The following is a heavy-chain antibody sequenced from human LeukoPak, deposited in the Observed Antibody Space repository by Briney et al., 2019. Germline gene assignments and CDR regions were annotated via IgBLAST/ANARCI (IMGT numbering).Heavy chain of an antibody. J-gene: IGHJ6*02. V-gene: IGHV1-8*01. CDR3: ARAQDYFAGYGVDV. Sequence: ASVKVSCKTSGYSFTIFDINWVRQAPGQGLEFVGWMNPRTGDTVYAQKFQGRVTMTRDASIGTAYMELSRLTSEDTAVYYCARAQDYFAGYGVDVWGQGTTVTVSS. CDR2: MNPRTGDT. D-gene: IGHD2/OR15-2a*01. CDR1: GYSFTIFD.